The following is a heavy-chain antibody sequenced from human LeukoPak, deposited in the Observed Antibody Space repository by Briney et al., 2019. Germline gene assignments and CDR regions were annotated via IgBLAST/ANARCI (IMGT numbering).Heavy chain of an antibody. Sequence: SETLSLTCTVSGGSISSSSYYWGWIRQPPGKGLEWIGSIYYSGSTYYNPFLKSRVTISVDTSKNQFSLKLSSVTAADTAVYYCARVAGTTSGPTLFWFDPWGQGTLVTVSS. D-gene: IGHD1-1*01. CDR2: IYYSGST. CDR3: ARVAGTTSGPTLFWFDP. V-gene: IGHV4-39*07. J-gene: IGHJ5*02. CDR1: GGSISSSSYY.